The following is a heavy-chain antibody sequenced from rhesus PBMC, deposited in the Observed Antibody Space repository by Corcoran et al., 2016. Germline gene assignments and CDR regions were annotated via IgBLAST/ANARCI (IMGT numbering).Heavy chain of an antibody. V-gene: IGHV4-173*01. CDR3: ARDYNFWSWSLDV. J-gene: IGHJ5-2*02. CDR2: ICGSGGST. D-gene: IGHD3-3*01. CDR1: GGSISSNY. Sequence: QLQLQESGPALVKPSETLSLTCAVSGGSISSNYWSWIRQPPGKGPEWIGRICGSGGSTDYNPSLKGRATISTDTSKNQFSLKRSSVTAADTAVYYWARDYNFWSWSLDVWGRGVLVIVSS.